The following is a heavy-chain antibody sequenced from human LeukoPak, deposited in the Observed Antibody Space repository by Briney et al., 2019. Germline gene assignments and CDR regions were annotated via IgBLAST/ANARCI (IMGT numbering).Heavy chain of an antibody. CDR2: IYYSGST. CDR1: GGSISSSSYY. D-gene: IGHD5-12*01. J-gene: IGHJ4*02. V-gene: IGHV4-39*01. Sequence: PSETLSLTCTVSGGSISSSSYYWGWIRQPPGKGLEWIGSIYYSGSTYYNPSLKSRVTISVDTSKNQFSLKLSSVTAADTALYYCASSHMATITCFDYWGQGTLVTVSS. CDR3: ASSHMATITCFDY.